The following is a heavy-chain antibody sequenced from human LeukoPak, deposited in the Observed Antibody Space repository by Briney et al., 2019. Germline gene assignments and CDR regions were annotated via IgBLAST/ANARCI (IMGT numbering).Heavy chain of an antibody. Sequence: PGGSLRLSCAASGFTFDDYAMHWVRQAPGKGLEWVSGISWNSGSIGYADSVKGRFTISRDNAKNSLYLQMNSLRAEDMALYYCAKDTGAYYYDSSGSSRGFDYWGQGTLVTVSS. D-gene: IGHD3-22*01. CDR1: GFTFDDYA. CDR2: ISWNSGSI. CDR3: AKDTGAYYYDSSGSSRGFDY. V-gene: IGHV3-9*03. J-gene: IGHJ4*02.